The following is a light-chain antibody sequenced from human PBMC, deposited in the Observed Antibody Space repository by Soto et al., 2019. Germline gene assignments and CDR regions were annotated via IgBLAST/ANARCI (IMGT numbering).Light chain of an antibody. V-gene: IGLV1-47*02. CDR2: SVN. J-gene: IGLJ3*02. CDR3: AAHAGSNTWV. Sequence: QSVLTQPPSASGTPGQRVTISCSGSSSNIGKNYVYWYQQLPGTAPKLLIYSVNQRPSGVPDRFSGSKSGTSASLAIGGLRSEDEADYYCAAHAGSNTWVFGGGTKLTVL. CDR1: SSNIGKNY.